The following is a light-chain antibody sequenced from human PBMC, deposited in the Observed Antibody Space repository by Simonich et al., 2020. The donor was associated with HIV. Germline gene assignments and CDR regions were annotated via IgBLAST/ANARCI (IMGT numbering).Light chain of an antibody. Sequence: QTVVTQEPSLTVSPGGTVTLTCASSTGAVTSGYYPNWFQQKPGQDPRALIYSTSHKHSGTPARFSGSLLGGKAALTLSGVQPEDEAEYYCLLYSSGAQPWVFGGGTKLTVL. CDR3: LLYSSGAQPWV. CDR2: STS. CDR1: TGAVTSGYY. J-gene: IGLJ3*02. V-gene: IGLV7-43*01.